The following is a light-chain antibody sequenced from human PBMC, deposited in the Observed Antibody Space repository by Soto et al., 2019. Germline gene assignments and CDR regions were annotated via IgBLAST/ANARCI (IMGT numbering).Light chain of an antibody. J-gene: IGLJ1*01. V-gene: IGLV2-14*01. CDR2: EVS. CDR1: SSDVGGYNY. CDR3: SSYTSSSTLV. Sequence: QSALTQPASMSGSPGQSITISCTGTSSDVGGYNYVSWYQQHPGKAPKLMIYEVSNRPSGVSNRFSGSKSGNTASLTISGLHTEDDADYYCSSYTSSSTLVFGTGTKLTVL.